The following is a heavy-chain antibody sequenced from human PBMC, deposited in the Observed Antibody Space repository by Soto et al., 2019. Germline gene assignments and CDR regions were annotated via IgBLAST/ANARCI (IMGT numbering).Heavy chain of an antibody. V-gene: IGHV4-59*08. Sequence: PSETLSLTCTVSGGSISSYYWSWIRQPPGKGLEWIGYIYYSGSTNYNPSLKSRVTISVDTSKNQFSLKLSSVTAADTAVYYCARHQADIVVVPAAMPYYYYYMDVCGKGTTVIVSS. CDR1: GGSISSYY. D-gene: IGHD2-2*01. CDR2: IYYSGST. CDR3: ARHQADIVVVPAAMPYYYYYMDV. J-gene: IGHJ6*03.